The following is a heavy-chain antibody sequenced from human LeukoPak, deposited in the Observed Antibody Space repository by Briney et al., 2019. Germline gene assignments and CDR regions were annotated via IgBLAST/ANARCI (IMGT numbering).Heavy chain of an antibody. CDR1: GGSIGRSSSY. Sequence: SETLSLTCTVSGGSIGRSSSYWGWIRQPPGKGLEWIGSVYYSGSTYYNPSLKSRVTISVDTSNNQFSLKLSSVTAADTAVYYCANGSGSYYSWFEPWGLGTLVTVSS. CDR3: ANGSGSYYSWFEP. V-gene: IGHV4-39*01. CDR2: VYYSGST. J-gene: IGHJ5*02. D-gene: IGHD3-10*01.